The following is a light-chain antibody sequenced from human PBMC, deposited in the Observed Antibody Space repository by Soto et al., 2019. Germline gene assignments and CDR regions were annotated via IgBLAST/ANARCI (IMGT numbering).Light chain of an antibody. CDR2: EVS. J-gene: IGLJ1*01. CDR1: SSDVGSYDH. V-gene: IGLV2-14*01. Sequence: QSALTQPASVSGSPGQSITISCSGTSSDVGSYDHVAWYQQFPGKTPKLMIYEVSNRPSGVSSRFSGSKSGNTASLTISGLQAEDEADYYCISYTGSSTSYVFGRGTKVT. CDR3: ISYTGSSTSYV.